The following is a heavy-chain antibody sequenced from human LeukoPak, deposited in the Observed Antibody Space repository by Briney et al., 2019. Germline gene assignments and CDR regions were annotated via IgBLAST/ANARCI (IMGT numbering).Heavy chain of an antibody. CDR2: INHSGST. D-gene: IGHD6-13*01. CDR3: ARRRQQRAANWFDP. Sequence: SETLSLTCAVYGGSFSGYYWSWIRQPPGKGLEWIGEINHSGSTNYNPSLKSRVTISVDTSKNQFSLKLSSVTAADTAVYYCARRRQQRAANWFDPWGQGTLVTVSS. J-gene: IGHJ5*02. V-gene: IGHV4-34*01. CDR1: GGSFSGYY.